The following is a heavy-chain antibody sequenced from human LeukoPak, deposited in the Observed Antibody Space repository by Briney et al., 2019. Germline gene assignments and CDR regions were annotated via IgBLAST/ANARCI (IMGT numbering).Heavy chain of an antibody. J-gene: IGHJ4*02. D-gene: IGHD4/OR15-4a*01. CDR3: ARRAGAYSHPYDY. V-gene: IGHV3-21*01. Sequence: GGSLRLSCAGSGFTFSSYSMNWVRQAPGKGLEWVSSITSSSSYIYYADSVKGRFTISRDNAKKSVYLQMNSLRAEDTAVYYCARRAGAYSHPYDYWGQGTLVTVSS. CDR1: GFTFSSYS. CDR2: ITSSSSYI.